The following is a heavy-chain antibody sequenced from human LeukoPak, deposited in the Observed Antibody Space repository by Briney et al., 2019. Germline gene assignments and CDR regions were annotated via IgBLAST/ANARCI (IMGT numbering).Heavy chain of an antibody. CDR2: INYDGTTT. CDR1: GFTFSNYW. V-gene: IGHV3-74*01. CDR3: ARRDVFDI. Sequence: GGSLRLSCAASGFTFSNYWMHWVHQAPGKGLVWVSRINYDGTTTGYADSVKGRFTISRDNAKNTLYLQMNSLRAEDTAVYYCARRDVFDIWGQGTMVTVSS. J-gene: IGHJ3*02.